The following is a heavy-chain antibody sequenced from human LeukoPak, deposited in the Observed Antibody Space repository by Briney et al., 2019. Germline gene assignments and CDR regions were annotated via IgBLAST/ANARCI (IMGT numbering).Heavy chain of an antibody. D-gene: IGHD4-17*01. V-gene: IGHV3-30*03. Sequence: GGSLRLSCAASGFTFSNYDMHWVRQAPGKGLEWVAVISYDGTNKYYAVSVRGRFTISRDNSKNTLHLQMNSLRAEDTAVYYCARGYGDYDYWGQGTLVTVSS. CDR1: GFTFSNYD. CDR3: ARGYGDYDY. CDR2: ISYDGTNK. J-gene: IGHJ4*02.